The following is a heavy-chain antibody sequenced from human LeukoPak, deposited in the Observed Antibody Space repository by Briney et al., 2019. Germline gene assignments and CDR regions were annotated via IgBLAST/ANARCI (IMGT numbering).Heavy chain of an antibody. D-gene: IGHD1-26*01. CDR2: IYYSGST. CDR1: GGSISSYY. CDR3: TRVGYPVGATGWFDP. Sequence: SETLSLTCTVSGGSISSYYWSWIRQPPGKGLEWIGYIYYSGSTNYNPSLKSRVTISVDTSKNQFSLKLSSVTAADTAVYYCTRVGYPVGATGWFDPWGQGTLVTVSS. J-gene: IGHJ5*02. V-gene: IGHV4-59*01.